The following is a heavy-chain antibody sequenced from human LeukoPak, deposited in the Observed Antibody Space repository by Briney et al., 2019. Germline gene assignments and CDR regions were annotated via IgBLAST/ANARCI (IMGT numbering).Heavy chain of an antibody. CDR1: GGSFSGYY. CDR2: INHGGST. Sequence: PSETLSLTCGVYGGSFSGYYWTWIRQPPGKGLEWIGEINHGGSTNYNPSLKSRVTISIDTARNQFSLKLTSLTAADTAVYFCARSRLWPTGPVEVWGQGTMVTV. V-gene: IGHV4-34*01. CDR3: ARSRLWPTGPVEV. D-gene: IGHD2-8*02. J-gene: IGHJ3*01.